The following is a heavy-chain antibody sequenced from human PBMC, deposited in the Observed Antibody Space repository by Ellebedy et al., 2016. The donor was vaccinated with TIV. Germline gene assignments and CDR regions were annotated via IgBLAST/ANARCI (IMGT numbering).Heavy chain of an antibody. CDR3: ARAGIAAAGRAFDY. D-gene: IGHD6-13*01. V-gene: IGHV1-18*04. Sequence: AASVKVSCKTSGYTFTSHGISWVRQAPGQGLEWLGWISPYNGNTNYAQKLQGRVTMTTDTSTSTAYMELRSLRSDDTAVYYCARAGIAAAGRAFDYWGQGTLVTVSS. J-gene: IGHJ4*02. CDR1: GYTFTSHG. CDR2: ISPYNGNT.